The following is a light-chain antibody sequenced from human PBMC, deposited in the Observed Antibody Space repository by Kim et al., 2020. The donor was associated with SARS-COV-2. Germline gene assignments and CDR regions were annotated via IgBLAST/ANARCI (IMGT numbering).Light chain of an antibody. CDR3: QQTYSIPT. CDR1: QTVGSH. CDR2: GAS. J-gene: IGKJ3*01. Sequence: DIQMTQSPLSLSASVGDTVTITCRASQTVGSHLNWFQQKPGKVPKLLIFGASNLQRGAPSRFSASGSGTDFTLTISSLQPEDFVTYYCQQTYSIPTFGPGTNVDIK. V-gene: IGKV1-39*01.